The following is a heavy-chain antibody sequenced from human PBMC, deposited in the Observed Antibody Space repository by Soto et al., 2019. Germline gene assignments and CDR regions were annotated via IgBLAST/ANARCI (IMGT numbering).Heavy chain of an antibody. D-gene: IGHD1-7*01. CDR3: ATRTITGTITPIYYFDY. CDR1: GGTFSSYA. CDR2: IIPIFGTA. Sequence: GASVKVSCKASGGTFSSYAISWVRQAPGQGLEWMGGIIPIFGTANYAQKFQGRVTITADKSTSTAYMELISLRSEDTAVYYCATRTITGTITPIYYFDYWGQGTLVTVSS. V-gene: IGHV1-69*06. J-gene: IGHJ4*02.